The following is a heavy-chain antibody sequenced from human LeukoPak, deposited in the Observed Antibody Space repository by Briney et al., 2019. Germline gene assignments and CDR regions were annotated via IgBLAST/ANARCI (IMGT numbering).Heavy chain of an antibody. Sequence: GGSLRLSCEASGFTFSSYAMSWVRQAPGKGLEWVSAISGSGGSTFYADSVKGRFTISRDTSKNTLYLQMNSLRVEDTAVYYCAKSRARREGSSGSIDYWGQGTLDTVSS. CDR2: ISGSGGST. D-gene: IGHD3-22*01. CDR3: AKSRARREGSSGSIDY. J-gene: IGHJ4*02. CDR1: GFTFSSYA. V-gene: IGHV3-23*01.